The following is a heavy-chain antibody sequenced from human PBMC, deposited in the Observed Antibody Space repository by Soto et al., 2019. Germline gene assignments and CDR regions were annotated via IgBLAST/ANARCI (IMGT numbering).Heavy chain of an antibody. CDR3: ARENILLAASGKRDFDY. V-gene: IGHV4-4*07. CDR2: MSTSGGS. J-gene: IGHJ4*02. CDR1: NVSISTYY. D-gene: IGHD6-13*01. Sequence: GTLSLTCTVSNVSISTYYWTWIRQPAGKGLEWIGRMSTSGGSNYNPSLKGRVTMSVDTSKNQVSLTLTSVTAADTAVYYCARENILLAASGKRDFDYWGQGTLVTVSS.